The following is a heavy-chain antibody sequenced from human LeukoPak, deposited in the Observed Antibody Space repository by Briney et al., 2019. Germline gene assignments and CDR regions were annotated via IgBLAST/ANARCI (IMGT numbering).Heavy chain of an antibody. CDR3: AKDFYWAFDY. J-gene: IGHJ4*02. D-gene: IGHD2-8*02. Sequence: GGSLRLSCAASGFTFRSFAMHWVRQAPGKGLEWVAVISYDGNNKYYADSVKGRFTISRDNSKNTVYLQMNSLRVEDTAVYYCAKDFYWAFDYWGQGTLVTVSS. CDR1: GFTFRSFA. CDR2: ISYDGNNK. V-gene: IGHV3-30*04.